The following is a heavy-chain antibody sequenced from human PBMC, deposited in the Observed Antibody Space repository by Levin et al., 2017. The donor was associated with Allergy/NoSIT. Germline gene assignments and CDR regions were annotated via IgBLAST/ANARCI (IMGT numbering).Heavy chain of an antibody. CDR3: ARSGAEGNWFDP. V-gene: IGHV3-74*01. D-gene: IGHD3-10*01. Sequence: LSLTCVASGFAFSNSWMHWVRQVPGKGLVWVARIDNDGSGTIYADSVKGRFTASRDNAKNTLYLQMNRLRVEDTAVYHCARSGAEGNWFDPWGQGTLVSVSS. CDR2: IDNDGSGT. CDR1: GFAFSNSW. J-gene: IGHJ5*02.